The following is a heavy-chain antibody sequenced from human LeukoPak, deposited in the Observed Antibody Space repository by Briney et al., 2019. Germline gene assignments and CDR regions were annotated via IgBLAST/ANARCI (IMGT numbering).Heavy chain of an antibody. CDR3: ARALYYDSSGYYSSSYYYFQH. Sequence: ASVKVSCKASGYTFTSYNLHWGRQAPGQRPGWMGWINTNSGGTNYAQTSQGRVTMTRDTSISTAYMELNRLRSDDTAEYYCARALYYDSSGYYSSSYYYFQHWGQGTLVTVSS. D-gene: IGHD3-22*01. V-gene: IGHV1-2*02. CDR2: INTNSGGT. CDR1: GYTFTSYN. J-gene: IGHJ1*01.